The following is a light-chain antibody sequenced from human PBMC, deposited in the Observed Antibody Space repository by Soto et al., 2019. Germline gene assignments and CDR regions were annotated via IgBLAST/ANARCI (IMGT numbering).Light chain of an antibody. Sequence: DIQMTQSPSSLSASVGERVTITCRASQGMGNYLGWYQQKPGKAPKLLIYAASTLQSGVPSRFSGSGSGTDFTLTISSLQPEDVGTYYCQKYHSAPFTFGGGTKVEMK. V-gene: IGKV1-27*01. CDR3: QKYHSAPFT. CDR1: QGMGNY. CDR2: AAS. J-gene: IGKJ4*01.